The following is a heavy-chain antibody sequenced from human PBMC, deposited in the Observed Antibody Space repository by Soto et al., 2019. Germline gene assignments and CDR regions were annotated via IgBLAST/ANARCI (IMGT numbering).Heavy chain of an antibody. V-gene: IGHV3-73*01. CDR1: GFTFSGSA. D-gene: IGHD5-12*01. CDR2: IGSKTHSYAT. J-gene: IGHJ4*02. Sequence: LRLSCAASGFTFSGSAMHWVRQASGKGLEWVGRIGSKTHSYATAYAASVEGRFTISRDDSKNTAYLQMNSLKTEDTAVYYCTASGYGAFVDYWGQGTLVTVSS. CDR3: TASGYGAFVDY.